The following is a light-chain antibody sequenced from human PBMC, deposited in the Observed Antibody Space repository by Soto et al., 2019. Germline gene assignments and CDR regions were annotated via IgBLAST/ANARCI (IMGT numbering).Light chain of an antibody. Sequence: DIVMTQSPDSLAVSLGERATINCKSSQSVLYSSNNKNYLAWYQQKPGQPPKLLIYWASTRESGVPDRFSGSGSGTDFTLTISSPQAEDVAVYHCQQYYSTSWTFGQGTKVEIK. CDR2: WAS. V-gene: IGKV4-1*01. J-gene: IGKJ1*01. CDR1: QSVLYSSNNKNY. CDR3: QQYYSTSWT.